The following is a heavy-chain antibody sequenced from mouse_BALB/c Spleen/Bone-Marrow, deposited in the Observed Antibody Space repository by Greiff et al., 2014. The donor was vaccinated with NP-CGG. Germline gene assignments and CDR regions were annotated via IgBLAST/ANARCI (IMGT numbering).Heavy chain of an antibody. D-gene: IGHD1-1*01. CDR3: ARRAYGGSYGFDY. V-gene: IGHV1-7*01. CDR1: GYTFTSYW. J-gene: IGHJ3*01. CDR2: INPSTGYT. Sequence: VQLQQSGAELAKPGASVKMSCKASGYTFTSYWMHWVKQRPGQGLEWIGYINPSTGYTEYNQKFKDKATLTADKSSSTAYMQLSSLTSEDSAVYYCARRAYGGSYGFDYWGQETLVPVSA.